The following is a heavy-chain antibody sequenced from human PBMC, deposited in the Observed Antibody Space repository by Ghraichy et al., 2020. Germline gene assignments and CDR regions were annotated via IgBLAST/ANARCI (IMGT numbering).Heavy chain of an antibody. D-gene: IGHD1-26*01. J-gene: IGHJ3*02. Sequence: ASVKVSCKASGYTFTSYGISWVRQAPGQGLEWMGWISAYNGNTNYAQKLQGRVTMTTDTSTSTAYMELRSLRSDDTAVYYCARDDMGARSGDVPRNDAFDIWGQGTMVTVSS. CDR2: ISAYNGNT. CDR1: GYTFTSYG. CDR3: ARDDMGARSGDVPRNDAFDI. V-gene: IGHV1-18*04.